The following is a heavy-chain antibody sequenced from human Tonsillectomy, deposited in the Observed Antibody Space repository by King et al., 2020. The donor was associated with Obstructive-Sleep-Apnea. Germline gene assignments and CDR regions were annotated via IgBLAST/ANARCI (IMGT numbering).Heavy chain of an antibody. CDR1: GFSLSTSAVG. Sequence: TLKESGPTLVKPTQTLTLTCTFSGFSLSTSAVGVGWIRQPPGKALEGLALIYWDDDKRSSPSLKTKLTITKDTSKNQVVLTMTNMDPVDTATYYCVHSDRILFDYWGQGTRVTVSS. J-gene: IGHJ4*02. CDR2: IYWDDDK. CDR3: VHSDRILFDY. V-gene: IGHV2-5*02. D-gene: IGHD2-15*01.